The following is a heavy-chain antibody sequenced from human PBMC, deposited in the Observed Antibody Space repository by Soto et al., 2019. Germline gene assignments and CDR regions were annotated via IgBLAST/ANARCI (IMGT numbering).Heavy chain of an antibody. CDR2: ISSSSYI. D-gene: IGHD6-6*01. V-gene: IGHV3-21*01. CDR1: GFTFSSYS. Sequence: GGSLRLSCAASGFTFSSYSMNWVRQAPGKGLEWVSSISSSSYIYYADSVKGRFTISRDNAKNSLYLQMNSLRAEDTAVYYCARDGAARPIDYWGQGTLVTVSS. J-gene: IGHJ4*02. CDR3: ARDGAARPIDY.